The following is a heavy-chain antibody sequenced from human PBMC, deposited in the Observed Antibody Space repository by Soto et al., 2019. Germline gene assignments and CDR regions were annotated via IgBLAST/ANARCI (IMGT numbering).Heavy chain of an antibody. V-gene: IGHV3-23*01. CDR2: ISGSGGST. D-gene: IGHD2-21*02. J-gene: IGHJ3*02. CDR3: ASTYCGGDCYDAFDI. CDR1: GFTFSSYA. Sequence: GGSLRLSCEASGFTFSSYAMSWVRQAPGKGLEWVSAISGSGGSTYYADSVKGRFTISRDNSKNTLYLQMNSLRAEDTAVYFCASTYCGGDCYDAFDIWGQGTMVTVSS.